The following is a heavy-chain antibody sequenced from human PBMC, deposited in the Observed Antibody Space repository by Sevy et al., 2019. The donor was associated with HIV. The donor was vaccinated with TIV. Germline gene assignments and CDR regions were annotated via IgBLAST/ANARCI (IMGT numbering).Heavy chain of an antibody. CDR2: TRNKANSYTT. CDR3: ARGAYGDYFFDY. Sequence: GGSLRLSCAASGFTFSDHYMDWVRQAPGKGLEWVGRTRNKANSYTTEYAASVKGRFTISRDDSKNSLYLQMNSLKTDDAVVYYCARGAYGDYFFDYWGQGTLVTVSS. D-gene: IGHD4-17*01. CDR1: GFTFSDHY. J-gene: IGHJ4*02. V-gene: IGHV3-72*01.